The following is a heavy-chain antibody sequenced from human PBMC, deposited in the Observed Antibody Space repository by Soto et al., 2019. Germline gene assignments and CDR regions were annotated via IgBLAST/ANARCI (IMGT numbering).Heavy chain of an antibody. D-gene: IGHD6-13*01. CDR1: GYTFTSYY. V-gene: IGHV1-46*01. J-gene: IGHJ5*02. CDR3: ARLTYSSSWYVGENNWFDP. CDR2: INPSGGST. Sequence: ASVKVSCKASGYTFTSYYMHWVRRAPGQGLEWMGIINPSGGSTSYAQKFQGRVTMTRDTSTSTVYMELSSLRSADTAVYYCARLTYSSSWYVGENNWFDPWGQGTLVTVSS.